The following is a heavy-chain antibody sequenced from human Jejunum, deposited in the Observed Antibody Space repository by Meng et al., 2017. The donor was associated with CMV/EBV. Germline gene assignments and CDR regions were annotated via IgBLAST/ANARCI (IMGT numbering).Heavy chain of an antibody. J-gene: IGHJ3*02. CDR3: VKDQRVMTFSGSNSPDAFDI. Sequence: EVQLLESGGGLVQPGGSLRLSCAASGFPFINYAMNWVRQAPGKGLEWVSAISDNGATTFYADSAKGRFTISRDNSKNTLYLQMNSLRAEDTAVFYCVKDQRVMTFSGSNSPDAFDIWGQGTMVTVSS. D-gene: IGHD1-26*01. V-gene: IGHV3-23*01. CDR2: ISDNGATT. CDR1: GFPFINYA.